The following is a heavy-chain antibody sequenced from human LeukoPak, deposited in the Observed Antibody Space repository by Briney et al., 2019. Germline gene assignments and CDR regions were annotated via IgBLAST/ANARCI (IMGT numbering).Heavy chain of an antibody. CDR3: VRGPHYGAYADYFDY. CDR1: GFTFNRHW. Sequence: GGSLRLSCAVSGFTFNRHWTAWVRQAPGKGLEWVATIKQDGSENYYVESVKGRFTIVRDDGKNSVYLQMNSLRVEDTALYYCVRGPHYGAYADYFDYWGQGALVTVSS. J-gene: IGHJ4*02. CDR2: IKQDGSEN. D-gene: IGHD4-17*01. V-gene: IGHV3-7*01.